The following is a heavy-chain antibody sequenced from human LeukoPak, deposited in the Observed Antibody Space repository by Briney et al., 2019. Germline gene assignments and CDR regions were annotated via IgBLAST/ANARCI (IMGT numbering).Heavy chain of an antibody. J-gene: IGHJ4*02. CDR3: ARLTRDGYNPYYFDY. D-gene: IGHD5-24*01. Sequence: GGSLRLSCAASGFTFSSYAMSWVRQAPGKGLEWVSVIYSGGSTYYADSVEGRFTISRDNSKNTLYLQMNSLRAEDTAVYYCARLTRDGYNPYYFDYWGQGTLVTVSS. CDR2: IYSGGST. CDR1: GFTFSSYA. V-gene: IGHV3-53*01.